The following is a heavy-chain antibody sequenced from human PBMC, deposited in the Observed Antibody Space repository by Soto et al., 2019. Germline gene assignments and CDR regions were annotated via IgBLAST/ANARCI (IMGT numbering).Heavy chain of an antibody. CDR1: GFTVSSNY. Sequence: GGSLRLSCAASGFTVSSNYMSWVRQAPGKGLEWVSVIYSGGSTYYADSVKGRFTISRDNSKNTLYLQMNSLRAEDTAVYYCASGVVLAGYYYYGMDVWGQGTTVTVS. CDR3: ASGVVLAGYYYYGMDV. D-gene: IGHD3-10*01. V-gene: IGHV3-66*01. J-gene: IGHJ6*02. CDR2: IYSGGST.